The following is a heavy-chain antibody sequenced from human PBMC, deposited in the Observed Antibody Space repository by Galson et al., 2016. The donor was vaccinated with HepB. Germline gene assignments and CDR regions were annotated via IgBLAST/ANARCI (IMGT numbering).Heavy chain of an antibody. CDR1: GYTFSSYG. CDR3: ARRDTAMVHDY. V-gene: IGHV1-18*04. D-gene: IGHD5-18*01. J-gene: IGHJ4*02. Sequence: SVKVSCKASGYTFSSYGINWLRQAPGQGLEWIGWISPYNGNTHYAQKLQGRVTVTTDTSTSTAYMELRSLRSEDTAVYYCARRDTAMVHDYWGQGTLVTVSS. CDR2: ISPYNGNT.